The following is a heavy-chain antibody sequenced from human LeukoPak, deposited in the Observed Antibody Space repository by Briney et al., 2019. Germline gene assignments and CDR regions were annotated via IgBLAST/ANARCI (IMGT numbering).Heavy chain of an antibody. J-gene: IGHJ4*02. Sequence: GGSLRLSCAASGFTFSSYSMNWVRQAPGKGLEWVSSISSSSSYIYYADSVKGRFTISRDNAKNSLYLQMNSLRAEDTAVYYCARDPGFGATWVDYWGQGTLVTVSS. V-gene: IGHV3-21*01. D-gene: IGHD3-10*01. CDR3: ARDPGFGATWVDY. CDR1: GFTFSSYS. CDR2: ISSSSSYI.